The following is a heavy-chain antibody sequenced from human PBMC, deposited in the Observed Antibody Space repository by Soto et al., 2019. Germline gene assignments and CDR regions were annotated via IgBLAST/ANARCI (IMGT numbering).Heavy chain of an antibody. J-gene: IGHJ4*02. Sequence: GGSLRLSCAASGFTFSTYSMNWVRQAPGKGLEWVSSIDSSSSTIYYADSVKGRFNISRDNAKNSLYLQMNSLRAEDTAVYYCAREVSKYSGYDFDYWGQGTLVTVSS. CDR1: GFTFSTYS. CDR3: AREVSKYSGYDFDY. V-gene: IGHV3-48*04. D-gene: IGHD5-12*01. CDR2: IDSSSSTI.